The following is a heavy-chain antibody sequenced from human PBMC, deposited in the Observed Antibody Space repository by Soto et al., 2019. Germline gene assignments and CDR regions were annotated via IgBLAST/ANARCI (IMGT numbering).Heavy chain of an antibody. Sequence: PXASLVLSCTPSGFTFSAYGMHWVRQAPGKGLEWVAVIPNDASYKYEADSVKGRFTISRDNSKNTLYLQMDSLRVEDTALYYCVRDDIGDPNGFDIWGQGTMVTVSS. J-gene: IGHJ3*02. CDR3: VRDDIGDPNGFDI. D-gene: IGHD2-15*01. V-gene: IGHV3-33*01. CDR1: GFTFSAYG. CDR2: IPNDASYK.